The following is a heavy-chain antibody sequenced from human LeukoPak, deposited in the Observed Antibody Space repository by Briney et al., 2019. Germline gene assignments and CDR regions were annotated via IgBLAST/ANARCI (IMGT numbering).Heavy chain of an antibody. CDR3: ARQPAGYCTNGVCYEDWFDP. J-gene: IGHJ5*02. D-gene: IGHD2-8*01. Sequence: SETLSLTCTVSGGSISSYYWSWIRQPPGKGLEWIGYIYYSGSTNYNPPLKSRVTISVDTSKNQFSLKLSSVTAADTAVYYCARQPAGYCTNGVCYEDWFDPWGQGTLVTVSS. CDR1: GGSISSYY. CDR2: IYYSGST. V-gene: IGHV4-59*08.